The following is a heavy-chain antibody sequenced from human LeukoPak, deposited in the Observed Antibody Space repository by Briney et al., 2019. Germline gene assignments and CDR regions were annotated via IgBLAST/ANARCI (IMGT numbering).Heavy chain of an antibody. CDR1: GGTLSSYA. CDR3: ARDRARYYYDSSGYPGNYYYYGMDV. V-gene: IGHV1-69*13. Sequence: SVTVSCTASGGTLSSYAISWVRQAPGQGLEWMGGIIPIFGTANYAQKFQGRVTITADESTSTAYMELSSLRSEDTAVYYCARDRARYYYDSSGYPGNYYYYGMDVWGQGTTVTVSS. J-gene: IGHJ6*02. D-gene: IGHD3-22*01. CDR2: IIPIFGTA.